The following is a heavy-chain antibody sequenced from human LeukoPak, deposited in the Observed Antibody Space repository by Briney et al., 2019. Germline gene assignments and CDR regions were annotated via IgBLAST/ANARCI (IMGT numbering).Heavy chain of an antibody. CDR1: GGSTSSGGYS. V-gene: IGHV4-30-2*01. CDR3: ARLAMVRGVI. Sequence: SETLSLTCAVSGGSTSSGGYSWSWIRQPPGKGLEWIGYIYHSGSTYYNPSLKSRVTISVDTSKNQFSLKLSSVTAADTAVYYCARLAMVRGVIWGQGTLVTVSS. J-gene: IGHJ4*02. CDR2: IYHSGST. D-gene: IGHD3-10*01.